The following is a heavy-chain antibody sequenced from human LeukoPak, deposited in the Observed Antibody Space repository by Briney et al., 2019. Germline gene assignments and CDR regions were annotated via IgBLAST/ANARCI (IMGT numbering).Heavy chain of an antibody. D-gene: IGHD2-2*02. Sequence: GALRLSCAASGFTFTNYSLSWVRQAPGKGLEWVSYISSRSTAIYYADSVKGRFTISRDNAKNSLYLQMNSLRAEDTAVYYCASYCSSSSCYNVDYWGQGTLVTVSS. CDR2: ISSRSTAI. J-gene: IGHJ4*02. CDR1: GFTFTNYS. V-gene: IGHV3-48*01. CDR3: ASYCSSSSCYNVDY.